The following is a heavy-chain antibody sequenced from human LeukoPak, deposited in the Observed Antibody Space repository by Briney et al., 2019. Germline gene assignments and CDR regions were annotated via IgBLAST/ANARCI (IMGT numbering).Heavy chain of an antibody. CDR2: IYYSGST. J-gene: IGHJ4*02. V-gene: IGHV4-39*01. CDR3: ARLHYGGYSGD. Sequence: SETLSLTCTVSGGSISSSSYYWGWIRQPPGKGLEWIGSIYYSGSTYYNPSLKSRVTISVDTSKNQFSLKLSSVTAADTAVYYCARLHYGGYSGDWGQGTLVTVSS. CDR1: GGSISSSSYY. D-gene: IGHD4-17*01.